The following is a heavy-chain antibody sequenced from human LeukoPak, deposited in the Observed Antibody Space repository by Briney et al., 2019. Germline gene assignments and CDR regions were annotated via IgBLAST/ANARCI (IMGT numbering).Heavy chain of an antibody. J-gene: IGHJ4*02. V-gene: IGHV4-4*02. CDR2: INHSGGN. Sequence: PSETLTLTCAVSGGSISSSNWWSWLRQPPGKGLEWTGEINHSGGNNYNPSVKSRVTISVDTSKNQFSLKLRSVTAADTAVYYYSLVPIKSGDGVDYWGQGTLVTVSS. D-gene: IGHD3-10*01. CDR3: SLVPIKSGDGVDY. CDR1: GGSISSSNW.